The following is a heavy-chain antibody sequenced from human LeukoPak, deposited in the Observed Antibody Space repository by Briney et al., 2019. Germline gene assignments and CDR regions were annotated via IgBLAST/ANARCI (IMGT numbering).Heavy chain of an antibody. Sequence: GGSLRLSCAASGFTFSSYAMHWVRQAPGKGLEWVALISYDGSNKYFADSVKGRFTISRDNSKNTLYLQMNSLRAEDTAVYYCARARYGDYVVYYYYMDVWGKGTTVTVSS. CDR1: GFTFSSYA. J-gene: IGHJ6*03. CDR3: ARARYGDYVVYYYYMDV. D-gene: IGHD4-17*01. CDR2: ISYDGSNK. V-gene: IGHV3-30*04.